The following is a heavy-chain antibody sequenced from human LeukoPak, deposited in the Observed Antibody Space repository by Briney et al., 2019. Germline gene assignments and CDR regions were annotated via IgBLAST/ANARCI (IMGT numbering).Heavy chain of an antibody. CDR3: AREYCSGGSCSDAFDI. J-gene: IGHJ3*02. D-gene: IGHD2-15*01. CDR1: GFTFSSYA. CDR2: MSYVGSNK. Sequence: PGGSLRLSCAASGFTFSSYAMHWVRQAPGKGLEWVAVMSYVGSNKYYADSVKGRFTISRDNAKNSLYLQMSSLRAEDTAVYYCAREYCSGGSCSDAFDIWGQGTMVTVSS. V-gene: IGHV3-30*04.